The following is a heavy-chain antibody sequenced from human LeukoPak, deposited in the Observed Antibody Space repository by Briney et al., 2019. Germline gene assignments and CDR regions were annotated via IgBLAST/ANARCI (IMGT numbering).Heavy chain of an antibody. CDR1: GCTLSRYS. V-gene: IGHV3-7*01. J-gene: IGHJ4*02. Sequence: GGSLRLSCAAAGCTLSRYSMSGVRQAPGKGLEWVANIRHDGSEKYYVDSVEGRFTISRDHAKNSLYLQVNSLRAEDTAVYYCARGALNDSSGYFLDYWGQGTVVTVSS. CDR2: IRHDGSEK. D-gene: IGHD3-22*01. CDR3: ARGALNDSSGYFLDY.